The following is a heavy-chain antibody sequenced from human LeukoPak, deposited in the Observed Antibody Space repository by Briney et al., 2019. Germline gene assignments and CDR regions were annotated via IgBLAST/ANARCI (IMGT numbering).Heavy chain of an antibody. CDR3: ASISSHFLRPPYFAY. J-gene: IGHJ4*02. V-gene: IGHV1-24*01. D-gene: IGHD2/OR15-2a*01. CDR2: FDPEDGGT. Sequence: ASVKVSCKVSGYTLTELSMHWVRQAPGKGLEWMGGFDPEDGGTIYAQKFQGRVTMTEDTSTDTAYMELSSLRSEDTAVYYCASISSHFLRPPYFAYWGQGTLVTVSS. CDR1: GYTLTELS.